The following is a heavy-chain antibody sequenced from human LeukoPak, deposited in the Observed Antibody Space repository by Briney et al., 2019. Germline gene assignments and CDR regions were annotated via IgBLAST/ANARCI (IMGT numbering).Heavy chain of an antibody. V-gene: IGHV4-59*01. J-gene: IGHJ4*02. CDR2: IYYSGST. CDR1: GGSISSYY. CDR3: AREVGYGSGSYCFDY. Sequence: ASETLSLTCTVSGGSISSYYWSWIRQPPGKGLEWIGYIYYSGSTNYNPSLKSRVTISVDTSKNQFSLKLSSVTAADTAVYYCAREVGYGSGSYCFDYWGQGTLVTVSS. D-gene: IGHD3-10*01.